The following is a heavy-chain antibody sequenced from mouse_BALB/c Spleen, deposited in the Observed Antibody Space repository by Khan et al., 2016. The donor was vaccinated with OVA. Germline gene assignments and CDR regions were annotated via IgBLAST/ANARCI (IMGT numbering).Heavy chain of an antibody. CDR2: MIYSGNT. D-gene: IGHD2-14*01. Sequence: VQLQESGPSLVKPSQTLSLTCSVTGDPITSGYWNWIRKFPGNKLEYMGYMIYSGNTYYNPSLKSRISITRHTSKNQYYLQLNSVTTDDTATYYCARSTYRYAFAYWGQGTLVTVSA. V-gene: IGHV3-8*02. J-gene: IGHJ3*01. CDR1: GDPITSGY. CDR3: ARSTYRYAFAY.